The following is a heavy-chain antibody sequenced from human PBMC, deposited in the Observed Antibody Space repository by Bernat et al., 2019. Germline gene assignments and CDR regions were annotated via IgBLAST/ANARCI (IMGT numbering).Heavy chain of an antibody. CDR2: IYSGGRT. V-gene: IGHV3-66*02. CDR3: ARDSSPTTVTTFGDALDI. CDR1: GFIVSSNY. D-gene: IGHD3-16*01. Sequence: EVQLVESGGGLVKPGGSLRLSCAASGFIVSSNYMSWIRQAPGKGLEWVSVIYSGGRTYYADSVKGRFTISRDNSKNTVYLQMNSLRVDDTAVYYCARDSSPTTVTTFGDALDIWGQGTVVTVSS. J-gene: IGHJ3*02.